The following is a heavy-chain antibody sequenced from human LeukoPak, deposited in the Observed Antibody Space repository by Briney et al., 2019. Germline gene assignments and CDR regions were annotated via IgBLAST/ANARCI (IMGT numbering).Heavy chain of an antibody. CDR2: ISAYNGNT. V-gene: IGHV1-18*01. D-gene: IGHD6-19*01. CDR3: ARDSPSIAVAGTYYYYYGMDV. Sequence: ASVKVSCKASGYTFSNYGISWVRQAPGQGLEWMGWISAYNGNTNYAQKLQGRVTMTTDTSTSTAYMELRSLRSDDTAVYYCARDSPSIAVAGTYYYYYGMDVWGQGTTVTVSS. CDR1: GYTFSNYG. J-gene: IGHJ6*02.